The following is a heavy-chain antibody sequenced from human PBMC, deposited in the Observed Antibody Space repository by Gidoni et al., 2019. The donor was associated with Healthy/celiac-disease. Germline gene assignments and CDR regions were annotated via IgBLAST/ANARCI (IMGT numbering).Heavy chain of an antibody. CDR3: ERYDFWSAYGMDV. CDR1: GGSFSGYY. V-gene: IGHV4-34*01. Sequence: HVQLQQWGAGLLTPSETLSLTCAVYGGSFSGYYWTWLRQPPGKGLEWIGEINHSGSPNYNPSLKSRVTISVDTSKNQFTLKLSSVTAADTAVYYCERYDFWSAYGMDVWGQGTTVTVSS. J-gene: IGHJ6*02. D-gene: IGHD3-3*01. CDR2: INHSGSP.